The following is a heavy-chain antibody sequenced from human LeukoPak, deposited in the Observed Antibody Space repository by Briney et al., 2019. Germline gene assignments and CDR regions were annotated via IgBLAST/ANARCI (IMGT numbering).Heavy chain of an antibody. Sequence: GASVKVSCKASGYTFTSYGISWVRQAPGQGLEWMGWISAYNGNTNYAQKLQGRVTMTTDTSTSTAYMELRSLRSDDTAVYYCARVSSSSLSDGMDVWGQGTTVTVSS. D-gene: IGHD6-13*01. CDR1: GYTFTSYG. CDR2: ISAYNGNT. V-gene: IGHV1-18*01. CDR3: ARVSSSSLSDGMDV. J-gene: IGHJ6*02.